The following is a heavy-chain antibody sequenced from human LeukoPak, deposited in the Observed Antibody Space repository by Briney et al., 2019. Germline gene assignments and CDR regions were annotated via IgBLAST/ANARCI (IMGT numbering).Heavy chain of an antibody. Sequence: ASVKVSCKASGYTFTNYAMNWVRQAPGQGLEWMGWINTNTGNPTYAQGFTGRFVFSLDTSVSTAYLQISSLKAEDTAVYYRARDPNHYYDNSGYYGDCWGQGTLVTVSS. D-gene: IGHD3-22*01. V-gene: IGHV7-4-1*02. J-gene: IGHJ4*02. CDR1: GYTFTNYA. CDR3: ARDPNHYYDNSGYYGDC. CDR2: INTNTGNP.